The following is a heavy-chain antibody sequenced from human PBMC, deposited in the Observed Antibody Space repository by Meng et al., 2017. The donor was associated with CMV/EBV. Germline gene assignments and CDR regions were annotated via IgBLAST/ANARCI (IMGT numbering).Heavy chain of an antibody. V-gene: IGHV1-46*01. CDR2: INPSGGST. J-gene: IGHJ5*02. CDR3: AREEGIAARSDWFDP. D-gene: IGHD6-6*01. Sequence: QVLWVQSGAEVKKPGASVKVSCKASGYTFTSYYMHWVRQAPGQGLEWMGIINPSGGSTSYAQKFQGRVTMTRDTSTSTVYMELSSLRSEDTAVYYCAREEGIAARSDWFDPWGQGTLVTVSS. CDR1: GYTFTSYY.